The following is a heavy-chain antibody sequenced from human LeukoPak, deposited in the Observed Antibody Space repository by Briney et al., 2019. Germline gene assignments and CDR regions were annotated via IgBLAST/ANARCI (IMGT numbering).Heavy chain of an antibody. V-gene: IGHV4-34*01. D-gene: IGHD3-3*01. J-gene: IGHJ4*02. CDR3: ARQHYDFWSGFLIPIFDY. CDR2: INHSGST. CDR1: GGSFSGYY. Sequence: SETLSLTCAVYGGSFSGYYLSWIRQPPGKGLEWIGEINHSGSTNYNPSLKSRVTISVDTSKNQFSLKLSSVTAADTAVYYCARQHYDFWSGFLIPIFDYWGQGTLVTVSS.